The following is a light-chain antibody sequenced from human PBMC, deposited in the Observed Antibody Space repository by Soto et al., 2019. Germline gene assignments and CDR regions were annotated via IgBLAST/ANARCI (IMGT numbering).Light chain of an antibody. V-gene: IGLV1-44*01. CDR1: SSNIGRNS. Sequence: QSVLTQAPSVSGTPGQRVTITCSGSSSNIGRNSVNWYQHLPGTAPKLLTHGNNHRPSGVPDRFSGSKSGTSASLAISGLQPEDEADYFCATWDDSLNGFYVFGTGTKVTVL. J-gene: IGLJ1*01. CDR2: GNN. CDR3: ATWDDSLNGFYV.